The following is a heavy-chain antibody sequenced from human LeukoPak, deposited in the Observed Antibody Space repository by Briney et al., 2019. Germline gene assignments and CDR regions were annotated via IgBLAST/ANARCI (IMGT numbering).Heavy chain of an antibody. CDR3: ARGFMLPLEDYYYYMDV. CDR2: MNPNSGNT. V-gene: IGHV1-8*01. J-gene: IGHJ6*03. D-gene: IGHD3-10*02. CDR1: GYTFTSYD. Sequence: EASVKVSCKASGYTFTSYDINWVRQATGQGLEWMGWMNPNSGNTGYAQKFQGRVTMTRITSISTAYMELSSLRSEDTAVYYCARGFMLPLEDYYYYMDVWGKGTTVTVSS.